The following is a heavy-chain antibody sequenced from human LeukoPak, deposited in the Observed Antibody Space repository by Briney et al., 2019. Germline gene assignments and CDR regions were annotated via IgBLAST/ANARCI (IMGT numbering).Heavy chain of an antibody. CDR3: ARIPLDSSGYYYAGDGFDI. Sequence: GESLKISCQGSGYSFTSYWITWVRQLPGKGLEWMGKIDPSDSYTNYSPSLQGHVTISADKSISTAYLQWSSLKASDTAMYYCARIPLDSSGYYYAGDGFDIWGQGTMVTVSS. J-gene: IGHJ3*02. D-gene: IGHD3-22*01. V-gene: IGHV5-10-1*01. CDR1: GYSFTSYW. CDR2: IDPSDSYT.